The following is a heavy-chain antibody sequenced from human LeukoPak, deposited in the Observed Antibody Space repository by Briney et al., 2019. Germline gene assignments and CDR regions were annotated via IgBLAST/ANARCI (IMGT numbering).Heavy chain of an antibody. CDR3: ARGRKWLRALDY. CDR1: GYTFTSYD. CDR2: MNPNSANT. J-gene: IGHJ4*02. Sequence: DSVKVSCKASGYTFTSYDINWVRQATGQGLEWMGWMNPNSANTGYAQKFQGRVTMTRNTSISTAYMELSSLRSEDTAVYYCARGRKWLRALDYWGQGTLVTVSS. V-gene: IGHV1-8*01. D-gene: IGHD5-12*01.